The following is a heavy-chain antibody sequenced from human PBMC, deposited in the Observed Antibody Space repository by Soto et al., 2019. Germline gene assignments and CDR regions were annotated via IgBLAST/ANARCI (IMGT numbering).Heavy chain of an antibody. V-gene: IGHV3-48*02. CDR2: ISSSSSTI. D-gene: IGHD6-19*01. J-gene: IGHJ3*02. CDR3: ARAYSSGWSGLDAFDI. Sequence: GGSLRLSCAASGFTFSSYSMNWVRQAPGKGLEWVSYISSSSSTIYYADSVKGRFTISRDNAKNSLYLQMNSLRDEDTAVYYCARAYSSGWSGLDAFDIWGQGTMVTVSS. CDR1: GFTFSSYS.